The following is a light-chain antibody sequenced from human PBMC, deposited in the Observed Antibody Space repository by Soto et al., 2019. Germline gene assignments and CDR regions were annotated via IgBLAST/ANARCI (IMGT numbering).Light chain of an antibody. V-gene: IGLV1-47*01. J-gene: IGLJ2*01. CDR2: RHN. CDR3: CSYTRRSTRV. Sequence: QSVLTQPPSASGTPGQRVSISCSGSSFNIGSNYVYWYQQLPGAAPKLLIYRHNQRPSGVPDRFSGSKSDTSASLAISGLQAEDEADYYCCSYTRRSTRVFGGGTKLTVL. CDR1: SFNIGSNY.